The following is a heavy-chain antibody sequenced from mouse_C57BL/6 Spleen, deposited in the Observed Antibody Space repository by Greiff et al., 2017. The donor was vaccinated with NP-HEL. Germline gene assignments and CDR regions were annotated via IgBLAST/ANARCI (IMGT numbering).Heavy chain of an antibody. D-gene: IGHD2-3*01. CDR1: GYTFTDYY. CDR3: ARDGYSRYYFDY. CDR2: INPNNGGT. J-gene: IGHJ2*01. V-gene: IGHV1-26*01. Sequence: EVQLQQSGPELVQPGASVKISCKASGYTFTDYYMNWVKQSHGKSLEWIGDINPNNGGTSYNQKFKGKATLTVDKSSSTAYMELRSLTSEDSAVYYCARDGYSRYYFDYWGQGTTLTVSS.